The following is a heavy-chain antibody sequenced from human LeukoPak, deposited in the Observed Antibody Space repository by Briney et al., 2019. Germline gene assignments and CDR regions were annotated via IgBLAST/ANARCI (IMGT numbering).Heavy chain of an antibody. Sequence: GGSLRLSCAAPGFTFSSYAMSWVRQAPGKGLEWVSAISGSGGSTYYADSVKGRFTISRDNSKNTLYLQMNSLRAEDTAVYYCAKDRAGYCSGGSCSTFDYWGQGTLVTVSS. J-gene: IGHJ4*02. CDR3: AKDRAGYCSGGSCSTFDY. CDR2: ISGSGGST. V-gene: IGHV3-23*01. CDR1: GFTFSSYA. D-gene: IGHD2-15*01.